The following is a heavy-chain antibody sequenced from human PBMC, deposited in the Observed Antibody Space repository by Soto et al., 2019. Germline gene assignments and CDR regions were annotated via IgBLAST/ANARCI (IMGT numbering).Heavy chain of an antibody. CDR1: GFTFSSYA. J-gene: IGHJ4*02. D-gene: IGHD2-15*01. CDR3: AKIVVVVDATPAYFVY. CDR2: ISGSGGST. Sequence: EVQLLESGGGLVQPGGSLRLSCAASGFTFSSYAMSWVRQAPGKGLEWVSAISGSGGSTYYADSVKGRFTISRDNSMNTLYLQMNSLRAGDTAVYYCAKIVVVVDATPAYFVYWGQGTLVTVSS. V-gene: IGHV3-23*01.